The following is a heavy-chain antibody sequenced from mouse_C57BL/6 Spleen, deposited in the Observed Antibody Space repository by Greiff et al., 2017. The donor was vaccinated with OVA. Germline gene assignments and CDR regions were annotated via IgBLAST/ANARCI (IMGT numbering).Heavy chain of an antibody. CDR2: ISYDGSN. V-gene: IGHV3-6*01. CDR1: GYSITSGYY. CDR3: ARGDYYGPSGYFDY. D-gene: IGHD1-1*01. Sequence: EVQLVESGPGLVKPSQSLSLTCSVTGYSITSGYYWNGIRQFPGNKLEWMGYISYDGSNNYNPSIKNRISITSDTSKNKFFLKLNSVTTEDTATYDCARGDYYGPSGYFDYWGQGTTLTVSS. J-gene: IGHJ2*01.